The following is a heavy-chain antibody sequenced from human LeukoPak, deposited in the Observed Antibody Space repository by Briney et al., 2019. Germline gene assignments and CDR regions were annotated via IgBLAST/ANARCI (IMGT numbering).Heavy chain of an antibody. J-gene: IGHJ1*01. Sequence: PGGSLTLSCAASGFTFTYAWMTWVRQAPGKGLEGVGRIQSNPDGGTADYAAPVKGRFTISRDDSRNTLYLQMNTLEIDDTAVYFCSTAVNGSYFDWGQGTLVIVSS. CDR2: IQSNPDGGTA. V-gene: IGHV3-15*01. D-gene: IGHD1-26*01. CDR3: STAVNGSYFD. CDR1: GFTFTYAW.